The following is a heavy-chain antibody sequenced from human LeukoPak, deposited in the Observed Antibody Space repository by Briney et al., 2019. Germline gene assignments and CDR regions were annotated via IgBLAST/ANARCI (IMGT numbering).Heavy chain of an antibody. V-gene: IGHV3-74*01. J-gene: IGHJ4*02. Sequence: GGSLRLSCAASGFTFSSNWMHWVRQAPGKGLVWVSRINEDGSTTNYADSVKGRSTIFRDNAKNTLYLQMNSLRAEDTAVYYCARGQVGADPLDYWGQGTLVTVSS. CDR3: ARGQVGADPLDY. D-gene: IGHD1-26*01. CDR2: INEDGSTT. CDR1: GFTFSSNW.